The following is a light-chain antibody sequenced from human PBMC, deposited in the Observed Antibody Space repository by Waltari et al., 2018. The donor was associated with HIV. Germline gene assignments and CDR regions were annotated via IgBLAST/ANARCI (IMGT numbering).Light chain of an antibody. CDR2: GAS. J-gene: IGKJ2*01. V-gene: IGKV3D-15*01. Sequence: EIVMTQSPATLSVSPGERATLSCRASQSISSNLAWYQQKTGQAPRLLIHGASTSATGIPTRFGGSVSGTEFTLTISSLQSEDFAVYYCQQYNNWPPQYTFGQGTKLEIK. CDR1: QSISSN. CDR3: QQYNNWPPQYT.